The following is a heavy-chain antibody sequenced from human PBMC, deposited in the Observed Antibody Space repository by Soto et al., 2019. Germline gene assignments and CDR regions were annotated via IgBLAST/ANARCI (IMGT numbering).Heavy chain of an antibody. V-gene: IGHV3-30-3*01. J-gene: IGHJ4*02. Sequence: QVQLVESGGGVVQPGRSLRLSCAASGFTFSSYAMHWVRQAPGKGLEWVAVISYDGSNKYYADSVKGRFTISRDNSKNTLYLQMNSLRAEDTAVYYCATLPHLTFGGVIAVDYWGQGTLVTVSS. CDR2: ISYDGSNK. CDR3: ATLPHLTFGGVIAVDY. D-gene: IGHD3-16*02. CDR1: GFTFSSYA.